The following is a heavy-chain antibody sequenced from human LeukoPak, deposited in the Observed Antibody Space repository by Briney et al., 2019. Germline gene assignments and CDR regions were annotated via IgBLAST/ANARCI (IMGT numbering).Heavy chain of an antibody. D-gene: IGHD6-13*01. J-gene: IGHJ6*02. CDR2: ISGSGGST. Sequence: GGSLRLSCAASGFTFSSYAMSWVRQAPGKGLEWVSAISGSGGSTYYADSVKGRFTISRDNSKNTLYLQMNSLRAEDTAVYYCAKDFIAAATYYYYGMDVGGQGPTVTVSS. CDR1: GFTFSSYA. CDR3: AKDFIAAATYYYYGMDV. V-gene: IGHV3-23*01.